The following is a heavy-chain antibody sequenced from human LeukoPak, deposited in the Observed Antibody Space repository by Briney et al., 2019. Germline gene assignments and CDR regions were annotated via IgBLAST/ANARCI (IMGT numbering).Heavy chain of an antibody. J-gene: IGHJ6*03. D-gene: IGHD2-15*01. CDR2: IRYDGSNK. V-gene: IGHV3-30*02. CDR1: GFTFSSYG. Sequence: GGSLRLSCAASGFTFSSYGMHWVRQAPGKGLEWVAFIRYDGSNKYYADSVKGRFTISRDNSKNTLYLQMNSLRAEDTAVYYCAKEYCSGGSRYYYYMDVWGKGTTVTISS. CDR3: AKEYCSGGSRYYYYMDV.